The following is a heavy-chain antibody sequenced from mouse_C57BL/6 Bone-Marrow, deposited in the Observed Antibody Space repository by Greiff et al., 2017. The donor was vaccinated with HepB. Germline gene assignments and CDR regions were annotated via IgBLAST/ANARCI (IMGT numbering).Heavy chain of an antibody. D-gene: IGHD1-1*01. CDR3: ARTPPYYYGRDWYFDV. Sequence: VQLQQSGPELVKPGASVKLSCKASGYTFTSYDINWVKQRPGQGLEWIGWIYPRDGSTKYNEKFKGKATLTVASSSSTAYMELHSLTSEDTAVYFCARTPPYYYGRDWYFDVWGTGTTVTVSS. CDR2: IYPRDGST. V-gene: IGHV1-85*01. CDR1: GYTFTSYD. J-gene: IGHJ1*03.